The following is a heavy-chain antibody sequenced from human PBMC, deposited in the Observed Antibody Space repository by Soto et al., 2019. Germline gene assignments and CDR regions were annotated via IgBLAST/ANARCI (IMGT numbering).Heavy chain of an antibody. CDR2: INHSGST. Sequence: ETLSLTCAVYGGSFSGYYWSWIRQPPGKGLEWIGEINHSGSTNYNPSLKSRVTISVDTSKNQFSLKLSSVTAADTAVYYCARGRHILTGYYRDLNYGMDVWGQGTTV. J-gene: IGHJ6*02. CDR1: GGSFSGYY. V-gene: IGHV4-34*01. CDR3: ARGRHILTGYYRDLNYGMDV. D-gene: IGHD3-9*01.